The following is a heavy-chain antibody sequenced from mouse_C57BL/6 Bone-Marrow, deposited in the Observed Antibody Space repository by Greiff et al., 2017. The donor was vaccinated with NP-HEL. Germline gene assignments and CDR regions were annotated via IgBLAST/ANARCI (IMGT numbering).Heavy chain of an antibody. V-gene: IGHV2-2*01. CDR1: GFSLTSYG. D-gene: IGHD1-1*01. CDR3: QRANYYGSSYGYFDV. J-gene: IGHJ1*03. Sequence: QVQLQQSGPGLVQPSQSLSITCTVSGFSLTSYGVHWVRQSPGKGLEWLGVIWSGGSTDYNAAFISRLSISKDNSKSQVFFKMNSLQADDTAIYYCQRANYYGSSYGYFDVWGTGTTVTVSS. CDR2: IWSGGST.